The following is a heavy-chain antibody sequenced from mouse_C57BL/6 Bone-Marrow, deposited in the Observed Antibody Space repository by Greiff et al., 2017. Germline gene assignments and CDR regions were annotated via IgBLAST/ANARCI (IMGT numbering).Heavy chain of an antibody. CDR1: GFTFSSYT. V-gene: IGHV5-9*01. J-gene: IGHJ4*01. Sequence: EVQRVESGGGLVKPGGSLKLSCAASGFTFSSYTMSWVRQTPEKRLEWVATISGGGGNTYYPDSVKGRFTISRDNAKNTLYLQMSSLRSEDTALXYCARQPLYYAMDYWGQGTSVTVSS. CDR3: ARQPLYYAMDY. CDR2: ISGGGGNT.